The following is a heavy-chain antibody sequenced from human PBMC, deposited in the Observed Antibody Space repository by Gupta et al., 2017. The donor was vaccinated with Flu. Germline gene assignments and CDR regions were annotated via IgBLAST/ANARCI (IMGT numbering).Heavy chain of an antibody. Sequence: QVQLQQSGPGLVKPSQTLSLTCAISGDSVSSNSAAWNWIRQSPSRGLEWLGRTYYRSKWYNDYAVAVRSRITIKPDTSKNQFSLQLNSVTPEDTAVYYCARDPGGVTSSPNWFDPWGQGTLVTVSS. CDR1: GDSVSSNSAA. CDR2: TYYRSKWYN. J-gene: IGHJ5*02. CDR3: ARDPGGVTSSPNWFDP. V-gene: IGHV6-1*01. D-gene: IGHD3-16*01.